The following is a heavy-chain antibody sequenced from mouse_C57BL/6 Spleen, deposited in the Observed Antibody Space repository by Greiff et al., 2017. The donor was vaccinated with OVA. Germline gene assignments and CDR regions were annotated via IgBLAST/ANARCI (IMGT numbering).Heavy chain of an antibody. CDR2: IDPETGGT. CDR3: TREWDDY. J-gene: IGHJ2*01. CDR1: GYTFTDYE. D-gene: IGHD4-1*01. Sequence: LVESGAELVRPGASVTLSCKASGYTFTDYEMHWVKQTPVHGLEWIGAIDPETGGTAYNQKFKGKAILTADKSSSTAYMELRSLTSEDSAVYYCTREWDDYWGQGTTLTVSS. V-gene: IGHV1-15*01.